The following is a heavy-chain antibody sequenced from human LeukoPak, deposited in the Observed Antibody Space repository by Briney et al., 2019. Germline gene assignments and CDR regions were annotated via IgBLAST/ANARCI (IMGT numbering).Heavy chain of an antibody. D-gene: IGHD3-22*01. CDR1: GFTVSSTY. Sequence: GGSLRLSCAASGFTVSSTYMSWVRQAPGKGLEWVSVIHSGGSTYYPDSVKGRFTISRDNSKNTLYLQMNSLRAEDTAVYYCARSVRHYYDSSGYFNWFDPWGQGTLVTVSS. V-gene: IGHV3-53*01. CDR3: ARSVRHYYDSSGYFNWFDP. J-gene: IGHJ5*02. CDR2: IHSGGST.